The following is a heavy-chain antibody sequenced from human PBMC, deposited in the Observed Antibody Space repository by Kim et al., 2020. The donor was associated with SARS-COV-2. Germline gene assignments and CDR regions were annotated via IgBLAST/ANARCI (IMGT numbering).Heavy chain of an antibody. V-gene: IGHV3-7*01. CDR2: IKQDGSEK. D-gene: IGHD2-15*01. J-gene: IGHJ4*02. CDR1: GFTFSSYW. CDR3: ARDRLAAATTDFDY. Sequence: GGSLKLSCAASGFTFSSYWMSWVRQAPGKGLEWVANIKQDGSEKYYVDSVKGRFTISRDNAKNSLYLQMNSLRAEDTAVYYCARDRLAAATTDFDYWGQGTLVTVSS.